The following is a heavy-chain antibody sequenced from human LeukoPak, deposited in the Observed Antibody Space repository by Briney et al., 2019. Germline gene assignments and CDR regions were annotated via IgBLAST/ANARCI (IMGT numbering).Heavy chain of an antibody. CDR2: INWNGGST. CDR3: ARDIRWGVVDDAFDI. CDR1: GFTFDDYG. V-gene: IGHV3-20*04. D-gene: IGHD2-15*01. Sequence: GGSLRLSCAASGFTFDDYGMSWVGQAPGTGLEWVSGINWNGGSTGYADSVKGRFTLPRDNAKNSLYLQMNSLRAEDTALYYCARDIRWGVVDDAFDIWGQGTMVTVSS. J-gene: IGHJ3*02.